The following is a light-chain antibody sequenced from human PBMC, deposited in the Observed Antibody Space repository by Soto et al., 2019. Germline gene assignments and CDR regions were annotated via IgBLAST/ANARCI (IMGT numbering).Light chain of an antibody. J-gene: IGKJ4*01. Sequence: EIVMTQSPATLSVSPGERANLSCRASQSVNIYLAWYQQKPGQAPRLLIFGASSRATGIPARFSGSGSGTEFNLTISSLQSEDFAVYFCQPYDDWLRHTVGGGTKVDTK. V-gene: IGKV3D-15*01. CDR2: GAS. CDR1: QSVNIY. CDR3: QPYDDWLRHT.